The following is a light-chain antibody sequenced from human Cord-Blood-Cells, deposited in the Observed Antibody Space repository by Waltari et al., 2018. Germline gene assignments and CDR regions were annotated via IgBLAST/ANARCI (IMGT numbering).Light chain of an antibody. CDR2: DVS. V-gene: IGLV2-14*03. Sequence: QSALPQPASVSGSPGQSITISCTGPSSDVVGSNYGPWYQHHPGKAPKLLIYDVSKRPSGGSNRFSGSKSGNTASLTISGLQAEDEADYYSSTYTSSSTRVFGGGTKLTVL. CDR1: SSDVVGSNY. J-gene: IGLJ3*02. CDR3: STYTSSSTRV.